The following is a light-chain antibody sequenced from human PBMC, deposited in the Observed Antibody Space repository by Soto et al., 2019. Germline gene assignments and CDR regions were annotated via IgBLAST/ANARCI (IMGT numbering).Light chain of an antibody. CDR3: SSYTTNHTRV. V-gene: IGLV2-14*01. CDR2: EVY. J-gene: IGLJ3*02. CDR1: SNDIGGYNY. Sequence: QSALTQPASVSGSPGQSITFSCTGTSNDIGGYNYVSWFQHHPDKAPKLIIYEVYDRPSGVSNRLSGSKSGNTASLTISWLQPEDEADYYCSSYTTNHTRVFGGGTKLTVL.